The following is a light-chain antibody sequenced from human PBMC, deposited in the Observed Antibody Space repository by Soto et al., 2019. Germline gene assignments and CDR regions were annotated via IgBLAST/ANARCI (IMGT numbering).Light chain of an antibody. Sequence: QSVLTQPPSVSGAPGQRVTISCTGSSSNIGAGYDVHWYQQLPGTAPKHLIYGNINRPSGVPDRFSGSKSGTSASLAITGLQAEDEADYYCQSYDSSLSADYVFGTGTKVTVL. CDR2: GNI. V-gene: IGLV1-40*01. J-gene: IGLJ1*01. CDR3: QSYDSSLSADYV. CDR1: SSNIGAGYD.